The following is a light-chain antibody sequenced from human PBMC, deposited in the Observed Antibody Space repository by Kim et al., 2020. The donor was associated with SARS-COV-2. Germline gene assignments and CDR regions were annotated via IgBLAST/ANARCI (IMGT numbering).Light chain of an antibody. J-gene: IGKJ1*01. CDR2: AAS. CDR1: QSVSSRY. CDR3: QQYGSSPWT. V-gene: IGKV3-20*01. Sequence: EIVLTQSPGTLSLSPGERATLSCRASQSVSSRYFAWYQQTPCQAPRLLIYAASSRATGIPDRFSGSGSGTDFTLTISRLEPEDFAVYYCQQYGSSPWTFGQGTKVDIK.